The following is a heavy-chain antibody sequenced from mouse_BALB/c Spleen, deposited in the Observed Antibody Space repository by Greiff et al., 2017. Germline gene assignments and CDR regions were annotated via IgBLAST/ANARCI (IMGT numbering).Heavy chain of an antibody. D-gene: IGHD4-1*01. CDR1: GDSITSGY. CDR2: ISYSGST. CDR3: AREAGTHAGFDY. Sequence: EVKLMESGPSLVKPSQTLSLTCSVTGDSITSGYWNWIRKFPGNKLEYMGYISYSGSTYYNPSLKSRISITRDTSKNQYYLQLNSVTTEDTATYYCAREAGTHAGFDYWGQGTTLTVSS. J-gene: IGHJ2*01. V-gene: IGHV3-8*02.